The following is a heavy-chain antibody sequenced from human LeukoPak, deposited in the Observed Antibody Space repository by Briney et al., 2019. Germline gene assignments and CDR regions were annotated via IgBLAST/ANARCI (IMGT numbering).Heavy chain of an antibody. CDR2: INPSGGST. Sequence: ASVKVSCKASGYTFTSYYTHWVRQAPGQGLEWMGIINPSGGSTSYAQKFQGRVTMTRDMSTSTVYMGLSSLRSEDTAAYYCARDRITMVRGVPRWFDPWGQGTLVTVSS. J-gene: IGHJ5*02. V-gene: IGHV1-46*01. CDR1: GYTFTSYY. CDR3: ARDRITMVRGVPRWFDP. D-gene: IGHD3-10*01.